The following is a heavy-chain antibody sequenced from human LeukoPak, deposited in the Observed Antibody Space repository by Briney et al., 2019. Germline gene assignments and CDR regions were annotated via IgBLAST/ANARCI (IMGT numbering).Heavy chain of an antibody. J-gene: IGHJ4*02. Sequence: GGSLRLSCAASGFTFSNYAMTWVRQAPGKGLEWVSGTSGSGGSTYYADSVKGRFTISRDYSKNTLYLQMNSLRAEDTAVYYCAKDRGGNYLFYLDYWGQGTLVTVSS. V-gene: IGHV3-23*01. D-gene: IGHD1-26*01. CDR2: TSGSGGST. CDR1: GFTFSNYA. CDR3: AKDRGGNYLFYLDY.